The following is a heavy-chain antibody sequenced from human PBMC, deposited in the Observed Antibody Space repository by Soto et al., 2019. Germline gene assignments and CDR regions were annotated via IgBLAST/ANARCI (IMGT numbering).Heavy chain of an antibody. V-gene: IGHV3-33*01. D-gene: IGHD3-16*02. CDR2: IWYDGSNK. J-gene: IGHJ3*02. CDR3: ASTLFDYVWGSYRRHDHDAFDI. CDR1: GFTFSSYG. Sequence: QVQLVESGGGVVQPGRSLRLSCAASGFTFSSYGMHWVRQAPGKGLEWVAVIWYDGSNKYYADSVKGRFTISRDNSKNTLYLQMNSLIAEDTSVYYCASTLFDYVWGSYRRHDHDAFDIWGQGTMVTVSS.